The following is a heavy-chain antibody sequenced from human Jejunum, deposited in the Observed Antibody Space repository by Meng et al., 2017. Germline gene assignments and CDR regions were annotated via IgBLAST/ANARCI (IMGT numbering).Heavy chain of an antibody. CDR3: AKDRKPDGLWPIDY. V-gene: IGHV3-23*01. CDR1: GFTFSDYS. CDR2: LTTTTA. D-gene: IGHD4-17*01. Sequence: GSLRLSCAASGFTFSDYSLSWVRQAPGKGLEWVSSLTTTTAYYAETVKGRFTISRDNSRKTLYLQMNNLRAEDTAIYYCAKDRKPDGLWPIDYWGQGTEVTVSS. J-gene: IGHJ4*02.